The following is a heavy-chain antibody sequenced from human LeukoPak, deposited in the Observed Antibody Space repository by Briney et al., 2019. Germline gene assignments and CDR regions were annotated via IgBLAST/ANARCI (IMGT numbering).Heavy chain of an antibody. CDR1: GGSFSGYY. CDR3: AQDSSGYYYAPFDY. J-gene: IGHJ4*02. V-gene: IGHV4-34*01. D-gene: IGHD3-22*01. Sequence: SETLSLTCAVYGGSFSGYYWSWIRQPPGKGLEWIGEINHSGSTNYNPSLKSRVTISVDTSKNQFSLKLSSVTAADTAVYYCAQDSSGYYYAPFDYWGQGTLVTVSS. CDR2: INHSGST.